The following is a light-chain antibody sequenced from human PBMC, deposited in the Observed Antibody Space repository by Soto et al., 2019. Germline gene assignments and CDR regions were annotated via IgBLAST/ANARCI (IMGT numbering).Light chain of an antibody. CDR2: EAS. CDR1: QTISSF. V-gene: IGKV1-5*01. J-gene: IGKJ1*01. Sequence: DIQMTQSPSTLSASVGDRVTITCRASQTISSFLAWYQHKPGEAPKLLIAEASSLESGVPSRFSGSGSGTEFTLTISRLQPDDVATYYCLLDFRYFWAFGQGTKVEIK. CDR3: LLDFRYFWA.